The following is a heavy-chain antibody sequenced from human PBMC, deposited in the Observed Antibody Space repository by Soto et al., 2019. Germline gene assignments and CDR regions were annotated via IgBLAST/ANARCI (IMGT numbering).Heavy chain of an antibody. D-gene: IGHD6-13*01. J-gene: IGHJ2*01. CDR3: ARDGGAAAGTDWYFDL. CDR2: IYYSGST. V-gene: IGHV4-30-4*01. Sequence: QVQLQESGPGLVKPSQTLSLTCTVSGGSISSGDYYWSWIRQPPGKGLEWIGYIYYSGSTYYNPPLRSRVTISXXPXKXXFSLKLSSVTAADTAVYYCARDGGAAAGTDWYFDLWGRGTLVTVSS. CDR1: GGSISSGDYY.